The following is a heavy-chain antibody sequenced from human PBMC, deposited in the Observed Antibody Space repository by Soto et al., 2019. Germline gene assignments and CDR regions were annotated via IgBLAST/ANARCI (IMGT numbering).Heavy chain of an antibody. Sequence: QVQLQESGPGLVKPSETLSLTCSVSGGSISNHYWSWIRQPPGKGLEWIGYIYYNGNTNYNPSLKSRVTMSVDTSRQQISLKLTTVTAADTAVYYCTRANWYSEYWGQGTLVTVSS. CDR3: TRANWYSEY. CDR1: GGSISNHY. D-gene: IGHD7-27*01. CDR2: IYYNGNT. V-gene: IGHV4-59*11. J-gene: IGHJ4*02.